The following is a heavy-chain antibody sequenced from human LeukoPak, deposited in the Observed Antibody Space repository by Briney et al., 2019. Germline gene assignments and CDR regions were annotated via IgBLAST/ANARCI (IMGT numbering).Heavy chain of an antibody. Sequence: ASVKVSCKASGGTFSSYAISWVRQAPGQGLEWMGRIIPILGIANYAQKFQGRVTITADKSTSTAYMELSSLRSEDTAVYYCARNFDWLLYSLDYWGHGTLVTVSS. D-gene: IGHD3-9*01. V-gene: IGHV1-69*04. CDR3: ARNFDWLLYSLDY. J-gene: IGHJ4*01. CDR1: GGTFSSYA. CDR2: IIPILGIA.